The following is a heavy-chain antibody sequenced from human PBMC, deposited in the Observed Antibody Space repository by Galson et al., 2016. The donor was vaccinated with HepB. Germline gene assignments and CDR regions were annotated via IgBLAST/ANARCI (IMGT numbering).Heavy chain of an antibody. CDR3: ARRGPRHGRAPRHGDYDYSDS. CDR2: ISKDGRNK. Sequence: SLRLSCAASGFTFSSSAMHWVRQAPGKGLEWVAVISKDGRNKYYADSVGGRFTVSRDNSNNTLFLQMNTLRAEDTAVYYCARRGPRHGRAPRHGDYDYSDSWGQGTLVTISS. V-gene: IGHV3-30*04. J-gene: IGHJ4*02. CDR1: GFTFSSSA. D-gene: IGHD4-17*01.